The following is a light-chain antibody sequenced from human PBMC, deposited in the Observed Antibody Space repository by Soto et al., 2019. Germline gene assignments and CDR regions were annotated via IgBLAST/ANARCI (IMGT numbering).Light chain of an antibody. J-gene: IGKJ2*01. CDR3: QQYNNWPYT. CDR1: DTVGIN. CDR2: GAS. Sequence: DIVMTQSPATLSVSPGEGATLSCRASDTVGINLAWYQRRPGQAPSLLIYGASTRATGVPARFSGSGSGREFTLTISSLQSEDFAVYYCQQYNNWPYTFGRGTKLDIK. V-gene: IGKV3-15*01.